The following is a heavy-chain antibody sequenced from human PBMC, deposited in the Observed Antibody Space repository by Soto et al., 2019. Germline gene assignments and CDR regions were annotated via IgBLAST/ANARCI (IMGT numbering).Heavy chain of an antibody. CDR1: AFTLSGYA. D-gene: IGHD6-6*01. CDR3: ARRARPDFYYMDV. J-gene: IGHJ6*03. V-gene: IGHV3-64*01. Sequence: GGAVRLSCSGSAFTLSGYAMDWVRQAPGKGLEYVSGISSNGVGTYYANSVQGRFTISRDNSKNTVYLQMGSLRPEDMAVYYCARRARPDFYYMDVWGKGTTVPVSS. CDR2: ISSNGVGT.